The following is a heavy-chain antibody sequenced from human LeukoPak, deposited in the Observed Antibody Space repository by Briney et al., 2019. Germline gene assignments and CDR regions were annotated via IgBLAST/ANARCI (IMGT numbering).Heavy chain of an antibody. CDR1: GFTFSSYA. CDR3: AKGQGYSYALPFDY. V-gene: IGHV3-23*01. Sequence: GGSLRLSCAASGFTFSSYAMSWVRQAPGKGLEWVSAISGSGGSTYYADSVKGRFTITRDNSKNTLYLQMNSLRADDTAVYYCAKGQGYSYALPFDYWGQGTLVTVSS. CDR2: ISGSGGST. J-gene: IGHJ4*02. D-gene: IGHD5-18*01.